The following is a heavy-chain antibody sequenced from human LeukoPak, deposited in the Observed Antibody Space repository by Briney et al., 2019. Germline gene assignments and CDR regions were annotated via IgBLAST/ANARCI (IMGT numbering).Heavy chain of an antibody. V-gene: IGHV3-7*01. D-gene: IGHD5-18*01. CDR1: GFTFSSYW. J-gene: IGHJ4*02. CDR3: ARGRRLWSSYYFDY. Sequence: GGSLRLSCAASGFTFSSYWMSWVRQAPGKGLEWVANIKQDGSEKYYVDSVKGRSTISRDNAKNSLYLQMNSLRAEDTAVYYCARGRRLWSSYYFDYWGQGTLVTVSS. CDR2: IKQDGSEK.